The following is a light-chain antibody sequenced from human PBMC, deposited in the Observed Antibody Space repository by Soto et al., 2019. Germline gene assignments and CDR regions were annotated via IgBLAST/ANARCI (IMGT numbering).Light chain of an antibody. V-gene: IGLV2-11*01. CDR1: SGDVGAYDR. Sequence: QSALTQPRSVSGSPGQSVTISCTGTSGDVGAYDRVSWYQHHPTKAPKLIIYDVTNRPSGVPYRFSGSKSGSTASLTISGLQAEDEADYYCCSHAGGSSWVSGGGTKLTVL. CDR2: DVT. J-gene: IGLJ3*02. CDR3: CSHAGGSSWV.